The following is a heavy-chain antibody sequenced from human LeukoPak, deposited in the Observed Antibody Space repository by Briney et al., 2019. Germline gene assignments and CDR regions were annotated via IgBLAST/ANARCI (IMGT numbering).Heavy chain of an antibody. CDR3: AKGRITMIVVAYFDY. Sequence: AGGSLRLSCAASGLTFSSYAMNWVRQAPGKGLEWVSAISGSGGSTYYADSVKGRFTISRDNSKNTLYLQMNSLRAEDTAVYYCAKGRITMIVVAYFDYWGQGTLVTVSS. CDR1: GLTFSSYA. D-gene: IGHD3-22*01. CDR2: ISGSGGST. V-gene: IGHV3-23*01. J-gene: IGHJ4*02.